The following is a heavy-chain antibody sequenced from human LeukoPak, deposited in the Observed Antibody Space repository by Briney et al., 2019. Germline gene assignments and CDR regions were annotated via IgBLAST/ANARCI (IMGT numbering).Heavy chain of an antibody. V-gene: IGHV3-21*01. J-gene: IGHJ4*02. CDR2: ISSSSSYI. CDR1: GFTFSSCS. CDR3: ARDDYGGLFDY. Sequence: GGXLRLSCAASGFTFSSCSMNWVRQAPGKGLEWVSSISSSSSYIYYADSVKGRFTISRDNAKNSLYLQMNSLRAEDTAVYYCARDDYGGLFDYWGQGTLVTVSS. D-gene: IGHD4-23*01.